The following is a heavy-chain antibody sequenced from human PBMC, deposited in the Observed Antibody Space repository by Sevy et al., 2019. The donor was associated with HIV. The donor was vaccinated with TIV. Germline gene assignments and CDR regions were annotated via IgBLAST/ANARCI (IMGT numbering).Heavy chain of an antibody. D-gene: IGHD3-10*01. CDR3: AKDGGFGAYHYYGMDV. CDR1: GSTFSRYA. J-gene: IGHJ6*02. Sequence: GESLKISCAGSGSTFSRYAMNWVRQAPGKGLEWVSVISGSGRSAYYADSVKGRFTISRDNSKNTVYLEMNSLRAEDTAVYYCAKDGGFGAYHYYGMDVWGQGITVTVSS. V-gene: IGHV3-23*01. CDR2: ISGSGRSA.